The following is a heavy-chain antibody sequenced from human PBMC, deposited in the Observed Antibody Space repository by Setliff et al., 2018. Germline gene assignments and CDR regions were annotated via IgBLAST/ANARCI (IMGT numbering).Heavy chain of an antibody. V-gene: IGHV4-4*08. D-gene: IGHD2-15*01. J-gene: IGHJ4*02. CDR2: IYTKGGT. CDR1: GGSMTDFF. Sequence: SETLSLTCSVAGGSMTDFFWHWFWRPPGKGLEWIGYIYTKGGTNYSPSLKSRVTMSVDRSRNQFSLTLSSVSAADMAVYYCARGLNTESWTPLYWSPGTLVTVSS. CDR3: ARGLNTESWTPLY.